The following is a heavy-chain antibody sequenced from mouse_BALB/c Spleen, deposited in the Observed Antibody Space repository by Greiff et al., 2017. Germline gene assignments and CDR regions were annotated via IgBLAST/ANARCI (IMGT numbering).Heavy chain of an antibody. CDR2: IYPGDGDT. CDR3: ARSWEGRGDY. Sequence: QVQLKQSGAELVRPGSSVKISCKASGYAFSSYWMNWVKQRPGQGLEWIGQIYPGDGDTNYNGKFKGKATLTADKSSSTAYMQLSSLTSEDSAVYFCARSWEGRGDYWGQGTTLTVSS. CDR1: GYAFSSYW. D-gene: IGHD3-3*01. V-gene: IGHV1-80*01. J-gene: IGHJ2*01.